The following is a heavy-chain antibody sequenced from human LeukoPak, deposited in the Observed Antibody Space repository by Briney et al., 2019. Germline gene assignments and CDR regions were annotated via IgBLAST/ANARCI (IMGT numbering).Heavy chain of an antibody. CDR1: GFTFSSYA. CDR3: AKDLPGTVTTYLGWFDP. V-gene: IGHV3-23*01. Sequence: GGSLRLSCAASGFTFSSYAMSWVRQAPGKGLEWDSAISGSGGSTYYADSVKGRFTISRDNSKNTLYLQMNSLRAEDTAVYYCAKDLPGTVTTYLGWFDPWGQGTLVTVSS. CDR2: ISGSGGST. J-gene: IGHJ5*02. D-gene: IGHD4-17*01.